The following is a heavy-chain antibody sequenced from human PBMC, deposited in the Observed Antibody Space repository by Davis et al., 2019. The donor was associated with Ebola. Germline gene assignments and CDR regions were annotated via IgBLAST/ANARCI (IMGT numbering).Heavy chain of an antibody. V-gene: IGHV1-2*02. Sequence: ASVKVSCKASGYTFTGYYMHWVRQAPGQGLEWMGWINPNSGGTNYAQKFQGRVTMTRDTSISTAYMELSRLRSDDNAVYYCARTYSSGWYKDYWGQGTLVTVSS. D-gene: IGHD6-19*01. J-gene: IGHJ4*02. CDR3: ARTYSSGWYKDY. CDR2: INPNSGGT. CDR1: GYTFTGYY.